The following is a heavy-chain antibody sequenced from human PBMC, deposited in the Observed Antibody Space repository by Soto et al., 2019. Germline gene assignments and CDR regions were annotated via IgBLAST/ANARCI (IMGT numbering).Heavy chain of an antibody. J-gene: IGHJ4*02. V-gene: IGHV3-30*18. CDR3: AKEYGSGSYLFSGLDY. Sequence: GGSLRLSCAASGFTFSSYGMHWVRQAPGKGLEWVAVISYDGSNKYYADSVKGRFTISRDNSKNTLYLQMNSLRAEDTAVYYCAKEYGSGSYLFSGLDYWGQGTLVTVSS. CDR2: ISYDGSNK. D-gene: IGHD3-10*01. CDR1: GFTFSSYG.